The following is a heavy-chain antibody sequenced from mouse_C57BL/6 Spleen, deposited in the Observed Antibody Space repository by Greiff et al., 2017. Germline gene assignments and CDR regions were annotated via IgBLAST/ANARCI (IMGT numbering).Heavy chain of an antibody. V-gene: IGHV1-15*01. CDR3: TRRIENYFDY. Sequence: VQLQQSGAGLVRPGASVTLSCKASGYTFTDYEMHWVKQTPVDGLEWIGAIDPETGGTAYNQKLKGKAILTADNSSSTAYMELRSLTSENSAVYYCTRRIENYFDYWGQGTTLTVSS. CDR1: GYTFTDYE. CDR2: IDPETGGT. J-gene: IGHJ2*01.